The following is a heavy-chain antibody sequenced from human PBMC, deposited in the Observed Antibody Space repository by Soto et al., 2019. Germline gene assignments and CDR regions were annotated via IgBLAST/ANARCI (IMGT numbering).Heavy chain of an antibody. V-gene: IGHV3-23*01. CDR1: GFTFSSYA. Sequence: SLRLSCAASGFTFSSYAMSWVRQAPGKGLEWVSAISGSGGSTYYADSVKGRFTISRDNSKNTLYLQMNSLRAEDTAVYYCAKDPQPKVYGQANAFDIWGQGTMVTVSS. D-gene: IGHD2-8*01. CDR2: ISGSGGST. CDR3: AKDPQPKVYGQANAFDI. J-gene: IGHJ3*02.